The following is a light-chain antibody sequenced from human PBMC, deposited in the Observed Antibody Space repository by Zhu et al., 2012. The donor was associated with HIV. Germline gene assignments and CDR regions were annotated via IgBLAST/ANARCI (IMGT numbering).Light chain of an antibody. J-gene: IGKJ2*01. CDR1: QSVSSRF. V-gene: IGKV3-20*01. CDR2: GAS. Sequence: EIVLTQSPGTLSLSPGQRATLSCRASQSVSSRFLAWYHQKPGQTPRLLIYGASSRATGIPDRFSGSGSGTDFTLTISRLEPDDFGVYYCQQYGSSLPNTFGQGTKLEIK. CDR3: QQYGSSLPNT.